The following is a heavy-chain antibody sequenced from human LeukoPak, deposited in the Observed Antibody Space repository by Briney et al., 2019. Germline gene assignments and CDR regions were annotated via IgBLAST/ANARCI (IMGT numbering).Heavy chain of an antibody. CDR3: AKVGKGGTGPFDY. CDR1: GFTFSSYA. J-gene: IGHJ4*02. D-gene: IGHD1-1*01. CDR2: ISGSGGST. V-gene: IGHV3-23*01. Sequence: PGGSLRLSCAGSGFTFSSYAMSWVRQAPWKGLEWVSAISGSGGSTYYADSVKGRFTISRDNSMNTLYLQMNSLRAEDTAVYYCAKVGKGGTGPFDYWGQGTLVTVSS.